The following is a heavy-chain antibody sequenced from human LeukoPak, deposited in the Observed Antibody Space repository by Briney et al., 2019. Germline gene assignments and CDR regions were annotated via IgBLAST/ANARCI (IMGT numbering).Heavy chain of an antibody. Sequence: PGGSLKLSGAASGFTFSSYSMNWVRQAPGTGLEWVSSISSNTKYIYYADSVKGRFTISRDNAKNSLYLQMNSLRAEDTAVYYCARAYPYYYYGMDVWGQGTTVTVSS. CDR2: ISSNTKYI. J-gene: IGHJ6*02. D-gene: IGHD2-2*02. CDR1: GFTFSSYS. CDR3: ARAYPYYYYGMDV. V-gene: IGHV3-21*01.